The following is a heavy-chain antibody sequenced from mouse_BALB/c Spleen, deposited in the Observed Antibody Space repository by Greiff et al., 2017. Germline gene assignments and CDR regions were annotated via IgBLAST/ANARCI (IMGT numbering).Heavy chain of an antibody. D-gene: IGHD1-2*01. CDR1: GFTFSSFG. CDR2: ISSGSSTI. CDR3: AYGFYATDY. Sequence: EVNVVESGGGLVQPGGSRKLSCAASGFTFSSFGMHWVRQAPEKGLEWVAYISSGSSTIYYADTVKGRFTISRDNPKNTLFLQMTSLRSEDTAMYYCAYGFYATDYWGQGTSVTVSS. V-gene: IGHV5-17*02. J-gene: IGHJ4*01.